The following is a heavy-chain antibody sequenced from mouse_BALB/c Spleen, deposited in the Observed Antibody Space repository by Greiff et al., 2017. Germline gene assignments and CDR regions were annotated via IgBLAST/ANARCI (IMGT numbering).Heavy chain of an antibody. CDR2: IDPENGNT. D-gene: IGHD2-1*01. J-gene: IGHJ2*01. V-gene: IGHV14-1*02. CDR1: GFNIKDYY. Sequence: EVKLQESGAELVRPGALVKLSCKASGFNIKDYYMHWVKQRPEQGLEWIGWIDPENGNTIYDPKFQGKASITADTSSNTAYLQLSSLTSEDTAVYYCALFYYGPYYFDYWGQGTTLTVAS. CDR3: ALFYYGPYYFDY.